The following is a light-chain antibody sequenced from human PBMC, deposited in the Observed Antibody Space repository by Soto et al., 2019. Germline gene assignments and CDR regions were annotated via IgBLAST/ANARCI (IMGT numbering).Light chain of an antibody. CDR3: QLYGRSPPFT. CDR2: GAS. CDR1: QSVSSSY. J-gene: IGKJ3*01. V-gene: IGKV3-20*01. Sequence: EIVLTQSPGTLSLSPGERATLSCRTSQSVSSSYLAGYQQKPGQAPRLLIYGASSRATGIPDRFGGSGSGTDFTLTISRLEPEDFAVYYCQLYGRSPPFTLGPGTKVD.